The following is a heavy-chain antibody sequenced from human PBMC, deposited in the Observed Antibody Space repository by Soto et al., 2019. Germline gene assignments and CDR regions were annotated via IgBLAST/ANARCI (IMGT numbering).Heavy chain of an antibody. CDR2: IYHSGST. CDR1: SGSISSSNL. V-gene: IGHV4-4*02. CDR3: ARGTVTQNWFDP. J-gene: IGHJ5*02. Sequence: PSETLSLTCAVSSGSISSSNLWSWVRQPPGKGLEWIGEIYHSGSTNYNPSLKSRVTISVDKSKNQFSLKLSSVTAADTAVYYCARGTVTQNWFDPWGQGTLVTVSS. D-gene: IGHD4-17*01.